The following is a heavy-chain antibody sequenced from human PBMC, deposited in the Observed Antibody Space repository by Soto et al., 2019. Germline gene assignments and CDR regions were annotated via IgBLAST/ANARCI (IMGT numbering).Heavy chain of an antibody. J-gene: IGHJ5*02. D-gene: IGHD2-8*02. CDR1: GFTFSASA. Sequence: EVQLVESGGGLVQPGGSLRLSCAASGFTFSASAMHWVRQPTGKGLEWVAAIGTLHDTYYPDSVKGRFTISRDNAKNSLYVEMNSLGAGDTAVYYCTRQASYWHGGGGWLDPWGQGTLVTVSS. CDR3: TRQASYWHGGGGWLDP. V-gene: IGHV3-13*01. CDR2: IGTLHDT.